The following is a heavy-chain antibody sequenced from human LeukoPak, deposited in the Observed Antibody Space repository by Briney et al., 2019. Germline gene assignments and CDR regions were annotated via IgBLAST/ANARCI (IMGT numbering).Heavy chain of an antibody. CDR1: GFTFSSYA. J-gene: IGHJ4*02. CDR2: ISGSGGST. Sequence: GGSLRLSCAASGFTFSSYAMSWVRQAPGKGLEWVSAISGSGGSTYYADSVKGRFTVSRDNSKNTLYLQMNSLRAEDTAVYYCARAPRYCSGGSCYGAHFDNWGQGTLVTVSS. CDR3: ARAPRYCSGGSCYGAHFDN. D-gene: IGHD2-15*01. V-gene: IGHV3-23*01.